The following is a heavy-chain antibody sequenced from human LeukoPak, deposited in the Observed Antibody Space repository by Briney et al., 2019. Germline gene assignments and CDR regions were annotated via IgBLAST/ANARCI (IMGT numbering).Heavy chain of an antibody. CDR1: GGTFSSYA. J-gene: IGHJ5*02. Sequence: ASVKVSCKASGGTFSSYAISWVRQAPGQGLEWMGWISAYNGNTNYAQKLQGRVTMTTDTSTSTAYMELRSLRSDDTAVYYCARGGYCSSTSCSGWFDPWGQGTLVTVSS. D-gene: IGHD2-2*01. CDR2: ISAYNGNT. CDR3: ARGGYCSSTSCSGWFDP. V-gene: IGHV1-18*01.